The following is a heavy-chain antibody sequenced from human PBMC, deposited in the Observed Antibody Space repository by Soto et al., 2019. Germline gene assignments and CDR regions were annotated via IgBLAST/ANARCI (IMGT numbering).Heavy chain of an antibody. Sequence: SVKVSCKASGFTFTSSAVQWVRQARGQRLEWIGWIVVGSGNTNYAQKFQERVTITRDMSTSTAYMELSSLRSEDTAVYYCAAANSYGSGSYYLPRPDYYYYSGMDVWGQGTTVTVSS. CDR3: AAANSYGSGSYYLPRPDYYYYSGMDV. CDR1: GFTFTSSA. CDR2: IVVGSGNT. V-gene: IGHV1-58*01. J-gene: IGHJ6*02. D-gene: IGHD3-10*01.